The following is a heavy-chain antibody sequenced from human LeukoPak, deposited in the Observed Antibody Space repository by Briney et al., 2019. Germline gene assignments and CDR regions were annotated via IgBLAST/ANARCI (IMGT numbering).Heavy chain of an antibody. CDR3: AKAGNIAALLDY. J-gene: IGHJ4*02. CDR2: ISWNSGSI. V-gene: IGHV3-9*01. CDR1: GFTFDDYA. D-gene: IGHD6-6*01. Sequence: GGSLRLSCAASGFTFDDYAMHWVRQAPGKGLEWVSGISWNSGSIGHADSVKGRFTISRDNAKNSLYLQMNSLRAEDTALYYCAKAGNIAALLDYWGQGTLVTVSS.